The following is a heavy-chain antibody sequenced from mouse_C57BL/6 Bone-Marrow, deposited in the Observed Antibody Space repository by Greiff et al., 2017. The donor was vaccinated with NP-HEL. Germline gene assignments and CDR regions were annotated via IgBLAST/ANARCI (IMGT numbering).Heavy chain of an antibody. J-gene: IGHJ4*01. CDR3: ATGYDAMDY. Sequence: QVQLQQPGAELVRPGSSVKLSCKASGYTFTSYWMHWVKQRPIQGLEWIGNIDPSDSETHYNQKFKDKATLTVDKSASTAYMQLSSLTSEDSAVYYCATGYDAMDYWGQGTSVTVSS. CDR2: IDPSDSET. V-gene: IGHV1-52*01. CDR1: GYTFTSYW.